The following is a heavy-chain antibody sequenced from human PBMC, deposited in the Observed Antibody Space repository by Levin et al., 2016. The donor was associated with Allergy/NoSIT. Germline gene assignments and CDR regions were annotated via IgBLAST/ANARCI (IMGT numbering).Heavy chain of an antibody. CDR1: GFTFTSYA. CDR2: ISGRGGNS. CDR3: VKAAYVQLNFDT. Sequence: GESLKISCAASGFTFTSYAMAWVRQAPGKGLEWVAAISGRGGNSYYADSVRGRFTISKDMYKNSVDLQMNRLTAADTAIYYCVKAAYVQLNFDTWGQGALVTVSS. J-gene: IGHJ4*02. V-gene: IGHV3-23*01. D-gene: IGHD3-16*01.